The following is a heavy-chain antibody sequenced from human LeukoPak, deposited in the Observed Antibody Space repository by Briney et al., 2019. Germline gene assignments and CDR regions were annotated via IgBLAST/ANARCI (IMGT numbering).Heavy chain of an antibody. V-gene: IGHV4-30-4*01. CDR3: ARDRITMVRGVMPHGMDV. CDR2: IYYSGST. J-gene: IGHJ6*04. CDR1: GGSISRGDYY. D-gene: IGHD3-10*01. Sequence: PSETLSLTCTVSGGSISRGDYYWSWIRQPPGKGLEWIGYIYYSGSTYYNPSLKSRVTISVDTSKNQFSLKLSSVTAADTAVYYCARDRITMVRGVMPHGMDVWGKGTTVTVSS.